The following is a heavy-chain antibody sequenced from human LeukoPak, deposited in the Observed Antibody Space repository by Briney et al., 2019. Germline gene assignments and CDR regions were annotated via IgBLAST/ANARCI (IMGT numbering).Heavy chain of an antibody. D-gene: IGHD3-22*01. CDR1: GFTFSSYA. CDR3: AKVAYDKKIAGSESVPINDY. V-gene: IGHV3-23*01. J-gene: IGHJ4*02. Sequence: PGGSLRLSCAASGFTFSSYAMSWVRQAPGKGLEWVSAISGSGGSTYYADSVKGQFTISRDNSKNTLYLQMNSLRAEDTAVYYCAKVAYDKKIAGSESVPINDYWGQGTLVTVSS. CDR2: ISGSGGST.